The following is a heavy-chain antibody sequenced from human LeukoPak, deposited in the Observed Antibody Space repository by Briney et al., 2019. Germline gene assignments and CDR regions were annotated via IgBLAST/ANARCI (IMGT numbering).Heavy chain of an antibody. Sequence: SQTLSLTCAISGDSVSSNSAAWNWIRQSPSRGVEWLGRTYYRSKWYTDYAVSVKSRITVNPDTSKNHFSLQLNSVTPEDTAVYYCARASYSSGWYFDYWGQGNLVTVSS. CDR1: GDSVSSNSAA. D-gene: IGHD6-19*01. CDR2: TYYRSKWYT. V-gene: IGHV6-1*01. CDR3: ARASYSSGWYFDY. J-gene: IGHJ4*02.